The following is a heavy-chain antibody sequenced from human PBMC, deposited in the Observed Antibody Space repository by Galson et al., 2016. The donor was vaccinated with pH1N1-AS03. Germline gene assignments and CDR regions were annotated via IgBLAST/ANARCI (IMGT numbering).Heavy chain of an antibody. J-gene: IGHJ4*02. Sequence: SLRLSCAVSGFTFSTYAMTWVRQAPGRGLEWVSSISSTGSNTFYADSVMGRFTISRDNSKNTLYQQMNSLRAEDTAVFYCAKYTIDWYEDSWGQGTLVTVSS. D-gene: IGHD6-19*01. V-gene: IGHV3-23*01. CDR1: GFTFSTYA. CDR2: ISSTGSNT. CDR3: AKYTIDWYEDS.